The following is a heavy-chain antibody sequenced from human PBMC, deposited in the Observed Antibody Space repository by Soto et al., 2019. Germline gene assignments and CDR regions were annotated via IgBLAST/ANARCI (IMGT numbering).Heavy chain of an antibody. CDR1: GFTFSSYA. V-gene: IGHV3-23*01. Sequence: EVQLLESGGGLVQPGGSLRLSCAASGFTFSSYAMSWVRQAPGKGLEWVSTISGGGDGTYYADSGKGRFTISRDNSRNTVYQQMNSQSAEDTAVYYCAKKGLGSLTTYCSGGDCHYAFYIWGQGTMVSVSS. D-gene: IGHD2-15*01. CDR3: AKKGLGSLTTYCSGGDCHYAFYI. J-gene: IGHJ3*02. CDR2: ISGGGDGT.